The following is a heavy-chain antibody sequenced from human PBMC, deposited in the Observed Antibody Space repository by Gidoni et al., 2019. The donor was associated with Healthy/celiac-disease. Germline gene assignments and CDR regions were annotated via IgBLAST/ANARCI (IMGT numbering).Heavy chain of an antibody. Sequence: QVQLVQSGAEVKKPGASVKVSWKESGYTCTSYDINWVRQATGQGLEWMGWRNPTSCNTGSAPTFPARVTMTRNTSIRTAYMELRILRSAATAVYYCASVPAAIPSIGYYYYGLAVWGQGTTVTVSS. D-gene: IGHD2-2*01. V-gene: IGHV1-8*01. J-gene: IGHJ6*02. CDR2: RNPTSCNT. CDR1: GYTCTSYD. CDR3: ASVPAAIPSIGYYYYGLAV.